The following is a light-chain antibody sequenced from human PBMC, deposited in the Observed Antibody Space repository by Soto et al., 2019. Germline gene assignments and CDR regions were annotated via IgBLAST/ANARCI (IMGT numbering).Light chain of an antibody. CDR2: GAS. CDR1: QSVSSN. Sequence: EIVMTQSPSTLSVSPGERATLACGSSQSVSSNLAWYQQKPGQAPRLLIYGASTRATGIPARFSGSGSGTEFTLTIRSLQSEDFAVYYCQQYNNWPPITFGQGTRLET. V-gene: IGKV3-15*01. J-gene: IGKJ5*01. CDR3: QQYNNWPPIT.